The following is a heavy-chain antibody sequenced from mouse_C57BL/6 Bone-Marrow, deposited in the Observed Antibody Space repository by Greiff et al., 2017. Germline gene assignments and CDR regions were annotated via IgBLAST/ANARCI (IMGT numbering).Heavy chain of an antibody. Sequence: EVKVVESGGGLVQPGESLKLSCESNEYEFPSHDMSWVRKTPEKRLELVAAINSDGGSTYYPDTMERRFILSRDNTKKTLYLQMSSLRSEDTALYYCARRHYGSSSYWYFDVWGTGTTVTVSS. CDR3: ARRHYGSSSYWYFDV. V-gene: IGHV5-2*01. J-gene: IGHJ1*03. CDR1: EYEFPSHD. CDR2: INSDGGST. D-gene: IGHD1-1*01.